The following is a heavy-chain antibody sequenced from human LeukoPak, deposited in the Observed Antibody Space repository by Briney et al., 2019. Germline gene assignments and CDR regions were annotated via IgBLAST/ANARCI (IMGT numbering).Heavy chain of an antibody. CDR3: AMLDIVVVPAADSDAFDI. Sequence: GGSLRLSCAASGFTFSSYWVSWVRQAPGKGLEWVANIKQDGSEKYYVDSVKGRFTISRDNSRNTLYLQMNSLRAEDTAVYYCAMLDIVVVPAADSDAFDIWGQGTMVTVSS. V-gene: IGHV3-7*03. CDR1: GFTFSSYW. J-gene: IGHJ3*02. D-gene: IGHD2-2*01. CDR2: IKQDGSEK.